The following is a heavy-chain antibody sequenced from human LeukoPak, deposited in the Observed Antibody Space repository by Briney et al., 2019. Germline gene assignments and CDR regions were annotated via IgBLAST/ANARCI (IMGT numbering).Heavy chain of an antibody. CDR2: IYSGGST. CDR3: ARARPTLRYFDWLSFDY. Sequence: PGGSLRLSCAASGFTFSSYAMSWVRQAPGKGLEWVSVIYSGGSTYYADSVKGRFTISRDNSKNTLYLQMNSLRAEDTAVYYCARARPTLRYFDWLSFDYWGQGTLVTVSS. CDR1: GFTFSSYA. D-gene: IGHD3-9*01. V-gene: IGHV3-53*01. J-gene: IGHJ4*02.